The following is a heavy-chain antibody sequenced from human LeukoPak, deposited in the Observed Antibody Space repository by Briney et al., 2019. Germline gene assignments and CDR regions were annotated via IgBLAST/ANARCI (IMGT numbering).Heavy chain of an antibody. D-gene: IGHD6-13*01. CDR3: ARGRIAAAGKGVGFDP. CDR2: IYPGDSDT. Sequence: GESLKISCKGSGYSFTSYWIGWVRQMPGKGLEWMGIIYPGDSDTRYSPSFQGQVTISADQSISTAYLQWSSLKASDTAMYYCARGRIAAAGKGVGFDPWGQGTLVTVSS. J-gene: IGHJ5*02. V-gene: IGHV5-51*01. CDR1: GYSFTSYW.